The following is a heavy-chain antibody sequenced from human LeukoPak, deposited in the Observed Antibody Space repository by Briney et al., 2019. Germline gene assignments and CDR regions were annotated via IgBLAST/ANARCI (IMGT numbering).Heavy chain of an antibody. CDR3: ARWGFGSRIFDC. CDR2: IYYSGST. Sequence: SETLSLTCTVSGGSISSYYWSWIRQPPGKGLEWIGYIYYSGSTNYNPSLKSRVTISVDTSKNQFSLNLSSVTAADTAVYYCARWGFGSRIFDCWGQGTLVTVSS. J-gene: IGHJ4*02. CDR1: GGSISSYY. V-gene: IGHV4-59*01. D-gene: IGHD3-10*01.